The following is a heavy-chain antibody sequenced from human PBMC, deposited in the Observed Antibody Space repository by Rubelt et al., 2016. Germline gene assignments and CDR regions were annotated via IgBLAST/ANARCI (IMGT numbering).Heavy chain of an antibody. V-gene: IGHV3-48*03. CDR3: ASRDTYYYDSSGDYFDY. CDR2: ISSSGSTI. D-gene: IGHD3-22*01. Sequence: GKGLEWVSYISSSGSTIYYADSVKGQFTISRDNAKNSLYLQMNSLRAEDTAVYYCASRDTYYYDSSGDYFDYWGQGTLVTVSS. J-gene: IGHJ4*02.